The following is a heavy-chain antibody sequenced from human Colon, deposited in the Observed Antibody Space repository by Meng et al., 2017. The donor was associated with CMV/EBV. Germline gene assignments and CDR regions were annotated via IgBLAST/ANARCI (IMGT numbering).Heavy chain of an antibody. CDR2: ISSSSSYI. D-gene: IGHD6-19*01. V-gene: IGHV3-21*01. CDR3: ASDPTIAVAGTGVYYYYGMDV. CDR1: GFSLRDSE. J-gene: IGHJ6*02. Sequence: GESLKISCAASGFSLRDSEMNWVRQAPGKGLEWVSSISSSSSYIYYADSVKGRFTISRDNAKNSLYLQMNSLRAEDTAVDYCASDPTIAVAGTGVYYYYGMDVWGQGTTVTVSS.